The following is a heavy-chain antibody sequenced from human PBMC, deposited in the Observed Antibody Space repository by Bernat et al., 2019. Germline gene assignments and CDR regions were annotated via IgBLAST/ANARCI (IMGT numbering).Heavy chain of an antibody. CDR3: AGDTIRDFDY. CDR1: GFSFNSYG. Sequence: QVQLVESGGGVVQPGRSLRLSCAASGFSFNSYGMHWVRQAPDKGLEWVAVIWYDGSNKYYADSVKGRFTISRDNSKNTLYLQMNSLRAEDTAVYYCAGDTIRDFDYWGQGTLVSVSS. J-gene: IGHJ4*02. V-gene: IGHV3-33*01. CDR2: IWYDGSNK.